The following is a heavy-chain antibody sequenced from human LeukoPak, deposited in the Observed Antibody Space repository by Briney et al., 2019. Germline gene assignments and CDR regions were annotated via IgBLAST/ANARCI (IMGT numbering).Heavy chain of an antibody. CDR1: GYTFTRYG. CDR3: ARAEKGGFNYGYY. V-gene: IGHV1-18*01. CDR2: ITAYDGST. D-gene: IGHD4-17*01. Sequence: GASVKVSCKASGYTFTRYGISWVRQAPGQGLEWMGWITAYDGSTNCAQKFQGRVTMTTDTSTSTAYMELSRLRSDDTAVYYCARAEKGGFNYGYYWGQGTLVTVSS. J-gene: IGHJ4*02.